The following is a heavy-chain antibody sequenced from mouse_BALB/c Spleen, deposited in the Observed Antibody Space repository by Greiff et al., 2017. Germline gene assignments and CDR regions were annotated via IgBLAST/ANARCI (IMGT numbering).Heavy chain of an antibody. J-gene: IGHJ2*01. V-gene: IGHV5-6-5*01. CDR3: ARNWDGYFDY. Sequence: VQGVESGGGLVKPGGSLKLSCAASGFPFSSYAMSWVRQTPEKRLEWVASISSGGSTYYPDSVKGRFTISRDNPKNTLFLQMTRLRSEDTAMYYCARNWDGYFDYWGQGTTRTGSA. D-gene: IGHD4-1*01. CDR2: ISSGGST. CDR1: GFPFSSYA.